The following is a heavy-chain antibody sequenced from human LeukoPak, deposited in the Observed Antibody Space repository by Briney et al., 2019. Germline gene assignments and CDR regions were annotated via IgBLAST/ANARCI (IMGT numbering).Heavy chain of an antibody. CDR1: GYTFTSYG. J-gene: IGHJ6*03. V-gene: IGHV1-18*01. CDR3: AREYSSGWQTYCYYYMDV. D-gene: IGHD6-19*01. Sequence: ASVKVSCKASGYTFTSYGISWVRQAPGQGLEWMGWISAYNGNTNYAQKLQGRVTMTTDTSTSTAYMELRSLRSDDTAVYYCAREYSSGWQTYCYYYMDVWGKGTTVTISS. CDR2: ISAYNGNT.